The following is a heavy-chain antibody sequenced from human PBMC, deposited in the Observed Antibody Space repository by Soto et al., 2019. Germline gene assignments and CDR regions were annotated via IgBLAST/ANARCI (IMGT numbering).Heavy chain of an antibody. Sequence: SETLSLTCTVSGCSIISYHWSWIRQSPGKGLEWIGYTSNSAPTIYNPSLKSRVTISADTSKNQFSLRLSSVTAADTAVYFCARLFRDVYNAVECWGQGALVTVS. CDR3: ARLFRDVYNAVEC. D-gene: IGHD3-3*01. CDR2: TSNSAPT. CDR1: GCSIISYH. J-gene: IGHJ4*02. V-gene: IGHV4-59*08.